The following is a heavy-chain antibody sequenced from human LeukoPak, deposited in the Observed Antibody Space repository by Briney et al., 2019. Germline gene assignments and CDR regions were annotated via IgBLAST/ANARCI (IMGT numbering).Heavy chain of an antibody. D-gene: IGHD1-26*01. V-gene: IGHV3-21*01. CDR3: ARDPYSGNYGTYYYYYMDV. Sequence: PGGSLRLSCAASGFTFRSYSMNWVRQAPGKGLEWVSSISTSRSYIYYADSVKGRFTISRDNAKNSLYLQMDSLGPEDTAVYYCARDPYSGNYGTYYYYYMDVWGKGTTVTISS. CDR2: ISTSRSYI. J-gene: IGHJ6*03. CDR1: GFTFRSYS.